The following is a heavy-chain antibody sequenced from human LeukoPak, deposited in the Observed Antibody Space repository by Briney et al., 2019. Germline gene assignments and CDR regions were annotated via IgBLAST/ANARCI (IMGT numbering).Heavy chain of an antibody. V-gene: IGHV3-30-3*01. CDR3: ARDLHMVRGVVGY. CDR1: GFTFSSYA. D-gene: IGHD3-10*01. Sequence: GGSLRLSCAASGFTFSSYAMHWVRQAPGKGLEWVAVISYDGSNKYYADSVKGRFTISRDNSKNTLYLQMNGLRAEDTAVYYCARDLHMVRGVVGYWGQGTLVTVSS. J-gene: IGHJ4*02. CDR2: ISYDGSNK.